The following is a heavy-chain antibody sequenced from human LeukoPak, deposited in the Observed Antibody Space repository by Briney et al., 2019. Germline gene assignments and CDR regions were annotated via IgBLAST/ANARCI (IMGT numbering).Heavy chain of an antibody. Sequence: GESLKISCKGSGYSFTSYWIGWVRQMPGKGLEWMGIIYPGDSDGDSDTKYSPSFQGQVTISADKSISTIYLQWRSLKASDTAMYYCTRGAPALDSWGQGTLVTVSS. V-gene: IGHV5-51*01. J-gene: IGHJ4*02. CDR2: IYPGDSDGDSDT. CDR1: GYSFTSYW. D-gene: IGHD2-2*01. CDR3: TRGAPALDS.